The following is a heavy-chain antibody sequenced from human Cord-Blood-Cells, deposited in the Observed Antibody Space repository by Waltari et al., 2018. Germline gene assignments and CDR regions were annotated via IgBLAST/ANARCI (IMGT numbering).Heavy chain of an antibody. Sequence: QVQLVESGGGVVQPGRSLRLSCAASGFTFSSYALHWVRQAPGKGLEWVAVISYDGSNKYYADSVKGRFTISRDNSKNTLYLQMNSLRAEDTAVYYCARNIVATISGFDYWGQGTLVTVSS. CDR3: ARNIVATISGFDY. J-gene: IGHJ4*02. CDR1: GFTFSSYA. CDR2: ISYDGSNK. D-gene: IGHD5-12*01. V-gene: IGHV3-30-3*01.